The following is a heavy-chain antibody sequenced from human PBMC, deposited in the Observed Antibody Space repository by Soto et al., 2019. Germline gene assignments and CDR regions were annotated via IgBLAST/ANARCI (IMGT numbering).Heavy chain of an antibody. CDR2: IRGFSPYT. V-gene: IGHV3-21*01. CDR3: ARDRGYDAHDYYYNAMDV. Sequence: GGSLRLSCISSGFTFRTYTMGWVRQAPGKGLEWVSGIRGFSPYTFYAESVKGRFTISRDNAKNSLYLQMNSLRAEDTAVYYCARDRGYDAHDYYYNAMDVWGQGTTVTVSS. D-gene: IGHD2-15*01. J-gene: IGHJ6*02. CDR1: GFTFRTYT.